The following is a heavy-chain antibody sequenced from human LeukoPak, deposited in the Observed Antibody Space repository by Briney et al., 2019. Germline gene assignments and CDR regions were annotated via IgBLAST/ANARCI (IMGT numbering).Heavy chain of an antibody. J-gene: IGHJ6*03. Sequence: STIYYADSVKGRFTISRDNAKNSLYLQMNSLRAEDTAVYYCARDSKGGYSYGSYYYYYMDVWGKGTTVTVSS. CDR2: STI. D-gene: IGHD5-18*01. V-gene: IGHV3-48*01. CDR3: ARDSKGGYSYGSYYYYYMDV.